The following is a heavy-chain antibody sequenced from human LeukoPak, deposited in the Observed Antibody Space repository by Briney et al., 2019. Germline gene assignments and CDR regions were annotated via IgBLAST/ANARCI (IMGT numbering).Heavy chain of an antibody. V-gene: IGHV3-48*04. CDR2: ISSSGSTI. Sequence: HTGGSLRLSCAASGFIFSNYGMSWVRQAPGKGLEWVSYISSSGSTIYYADSVKGRFTISRDNAKNSLYLQMNSLRAEDTAVYYCARDPRGYSGYDPRTYYYYMDVWGKGTTVTVSS. CDR1: GFIFSNYG. CDR3: ARDPRGYSGYDPRTYYYYMDV. D-gene: IGHD5-12*01. J-gene: IGHJ6*03.